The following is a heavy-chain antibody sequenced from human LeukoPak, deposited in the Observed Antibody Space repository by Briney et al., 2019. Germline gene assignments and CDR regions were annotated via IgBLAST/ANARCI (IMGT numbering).Heavy chain of an antibody. CDR3: ARDGDIVVVPAAIGVPGMDV. J-gene: IGHJ6*02. CDR1: GFTFSSYA. CDR2: ISGSGGST. D-gene: IGHD2-2*01. Sequence: GGSLRLSCAASGFTFSSYAMSWVRQAPGKGLEWVSAISGSGGSTYYADSVKGRFTISRDNSKNTLYLQMNSLRAEDTAVYYCARDGDIVVVPAAIGVPGMDVWGQGTTVTVSS. V-gene: IGHV3-23*01.